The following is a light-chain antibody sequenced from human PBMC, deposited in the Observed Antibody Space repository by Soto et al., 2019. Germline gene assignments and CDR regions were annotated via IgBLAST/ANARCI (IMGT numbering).Light chain of an antibody. CDR1: SSDDCGYNY. CDR2: EVS. Sequence: QSVLTQPPSASGSPGQSVTISCTGTSSDDCGYNYVSWYQQHPGKAPKLMIYEVSKRPSGVTDRFSGSKSGNTASLTVSGLQAEDEADYYCSSYAGSNNLVVFGGGTKVTVL. CDR3: SSYAGSNNLVV. V-gene: IGLV2-8*01. J-gene: IGLJ2*01.